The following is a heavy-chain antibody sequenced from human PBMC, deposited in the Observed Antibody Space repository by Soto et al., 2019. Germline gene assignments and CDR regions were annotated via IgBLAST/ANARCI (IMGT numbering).Heavy chain of an antibody. CDR3: ARDQGVAAAGITWFDP. D-gene: IGHD6-13*01. Sequence: PFWARSLTGPGSGASMNSYHWSWIRTPAGKGLEWIGHIHSSGSTNHNPSLKSRVKMSVETSKNQFCLRLMSLTAADTAVYYCARDQGVAAAGITWFDPWGQGSLVTVS. V-gene: IGHV4-4*07. CDR2: IHSSGST. J-gene: IGHJ5*02. CDR1: GASMNSYH.